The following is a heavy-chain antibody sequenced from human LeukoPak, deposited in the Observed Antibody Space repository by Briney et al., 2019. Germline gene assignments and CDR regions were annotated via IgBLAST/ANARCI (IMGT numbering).Heavy chain of an antibody. CDR1: GGSFSGYY. CDR2: INHSGST. D-gene: IGHD2-2*01. V-gene: IGHV4-34*01. J-gene: IGHJ6*03. Sequence: SETLSLTCAVYGGSFSGYYWSWICQPPGKGLEWIGEINHSGSTNYNPSLKSRVTISVDTSKNQFSLKLSSVTAADTAVYYCARWGCSSTSCYHYYYYYMDVWGKGTTVTVSS. CDR3: ARWGCSSTSCYHYYYYYMDV.